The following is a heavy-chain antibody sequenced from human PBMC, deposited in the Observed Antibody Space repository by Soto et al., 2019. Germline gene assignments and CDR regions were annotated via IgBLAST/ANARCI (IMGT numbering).Heavy chain of an antibody. CDR2: INPDNGDT. D-gene: IGHD6-13*01. Sequence: ASVKVSCKASGYTFTMYGFSWVRQAPGQGLEWMGWINPDNGDTNYAQKFQGRVAMITDTSTSTAYMELRSLRSDDTAVYYCAMYSSSWSDFDYWG. J-gene: IGHJ4*01. V-gene: IGHV1-18*01. CDR1: GYTFTMYG. CDR3: AMYSSSWSDFDY.